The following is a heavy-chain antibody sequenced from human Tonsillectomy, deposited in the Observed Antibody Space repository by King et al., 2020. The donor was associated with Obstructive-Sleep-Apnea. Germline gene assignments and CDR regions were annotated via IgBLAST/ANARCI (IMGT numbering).Heavy chain of an antibody. Sequence: VQLVESGGGLVQPGRSLRLSCAVSGFTFDDYAMHWVRQAPGKGLEWVSGISWNSGTIGYVDSVKGRFTISRDNAKNSLYLQMNSLRAEDTALDYCVKGDYGSGQSGGDVWGQGTTVTVSS. CDR3: VKGDYGSGQSGGDV. V-gene: IGHV3-9*01. J-gene: IGHJ6*02. CDR1: GFTFDDYA. CDR2: ISWNSGTI. D-gene: IGHD3-10*01.